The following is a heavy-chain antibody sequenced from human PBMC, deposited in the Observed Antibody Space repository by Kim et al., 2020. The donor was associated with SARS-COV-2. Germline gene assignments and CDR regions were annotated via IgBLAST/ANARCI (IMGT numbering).Heavy chain of an antibody. J-gene: IGHJ4*02. CDR1: GISFATYE. Sequence: GGSLRLSCVASGISFATYEMNWVRQAPGKGLEWISYISSSGTTIYYADSVKGRFTISRDNAKNSLFLQMSTLSADDTAVYHCARERGVYDYWGQGTLVTV. CDR2: ISSSGTTI. V-gene: IGHV3-48*03. CDR3: ARERGVYDY.